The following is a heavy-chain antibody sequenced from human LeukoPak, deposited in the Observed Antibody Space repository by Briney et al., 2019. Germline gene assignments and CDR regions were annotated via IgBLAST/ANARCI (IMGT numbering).Heavy chain of an antibody. Sequence: GESLKISCQGSGYSFTSYWIGWVRQMPGKGLEWMGIIYPGDSDTRYSPSFQGQVTISAVKSISTAYLQWSSLKASDTAMYYCARSKVTRSYYYGMDVWGQGTTVTVSS. V-gene: IGHV5-51*01. D-gene: IGHD4-17*01. J-gene: IGHJ6*02. CDR3: ARSKVTRSYYYGMDV. CDR1: GYSFTSYW. CDR2: IYPGDSDT.